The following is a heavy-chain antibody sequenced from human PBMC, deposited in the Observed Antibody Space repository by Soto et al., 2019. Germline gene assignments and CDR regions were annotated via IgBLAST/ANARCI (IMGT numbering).Heavy chain of an antibody. CDR2: INHSGST. D-gene: IGHD3-22*01. CDR3: ARGWAMIVPFDY. Sequence: SETLSLTCAVYGGSFSGYYCSCIRQPPGKGLEWIGEINHSGSTNYNPSLKSRVTISVDTSKNQFSLKLSSVTAADTAVYYCARGWAMIVPFDYWGQGTLVTVSS. CDR1: GGSFSGYY. V-gene: IGHV4-34*01. J-gene: IGHJ4*02.